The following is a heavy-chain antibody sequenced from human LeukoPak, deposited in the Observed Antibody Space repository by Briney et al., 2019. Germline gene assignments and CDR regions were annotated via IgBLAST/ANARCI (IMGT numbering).Heavy chain of an antibody. J-gene: IGHJ4*02. V-gene: IGHV3-74*01. CDR2: ISSDGTNT. D-gene: IGHD2-15*01. CDR3: AREGSGYDY. CDR1: GFTFSSHW. Sequence: GGSLRLSCAASGFTFSSHWMHWVRRAPGKGLVWVSRISSDGTNTNYADSVKGRFTISRDNAKNTLYLQMNSLRVEDTAVYYCAREGSGYDYWGQGTPVTVS.